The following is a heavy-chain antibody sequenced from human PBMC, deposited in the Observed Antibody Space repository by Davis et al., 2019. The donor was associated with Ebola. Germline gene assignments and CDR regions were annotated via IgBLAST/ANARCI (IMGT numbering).Heavy chain of an antibody. CDR3: ANHYNNLPGGIDV. D-gene: IGHD4-11*01. Sequence: GESLKISCAASGFTFSSYSMNWVRQAPGKGLEWVSYISSSSSYIYYADSVKGRFTISRDNAKNSLYLQMNSLRAEDTAVYYCANHYNNLPGGIDVWGQGTTVTVSS. CDR2: ISSSSSYI. CDR1: GFTFSSYS. V-gene: IGHV3-21*05. J-gene: IGHJ6*02.